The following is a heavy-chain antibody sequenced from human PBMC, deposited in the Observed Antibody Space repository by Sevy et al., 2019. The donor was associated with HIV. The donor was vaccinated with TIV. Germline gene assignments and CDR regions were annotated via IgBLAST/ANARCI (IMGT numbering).Heavy chain of an antibody. D-gene: IGHD6-19*01. Sequence: GGSLRLSCAASGLTFSSYGMHWVRQAPGKGLEWVAVISYDGSNKYYADSVKGRFTISRDNSKNTLYLQMNSLRAEDTAVYYCAKDDVAVAGTTFDYWGQGTLVTVSS. CDR2: ISYDGSNK. CDR1: GLTFSSYG. CDR3: AKDDVAVAGTTFDY. J-gene: IGHJ4*02. V-gene: IGHV3-30*18.